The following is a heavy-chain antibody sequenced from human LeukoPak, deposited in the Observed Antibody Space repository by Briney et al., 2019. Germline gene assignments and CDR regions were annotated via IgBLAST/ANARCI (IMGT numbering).Heavy chain of an antibody. CDR1: GYTFTCNY. V-gene: IGHV1-2*02. Sequence: SEKVFCRASGYTFTCNYMHWVRQAPGQGLEWMGWISPNSGGTKYAQKFQGRVTMTTDKSINTAYMELSRLRSDDTAVYYCARDRGIAVAAGTSEYWGQGTLVTVSS. CDR3: ARDRGIAVAAGTSEY. D-gene: IGHD6-19*01. J-gene: IGHJ4*02. CDR2: ISPNSGGT.